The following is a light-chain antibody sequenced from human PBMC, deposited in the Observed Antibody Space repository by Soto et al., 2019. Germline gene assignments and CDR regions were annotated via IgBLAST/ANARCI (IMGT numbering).Light chain of an antibody. V-gene: IGLV2-23*03. J-gene: IGLJ2*01. CDR1: SSDVGSYNL. CDR3: CSYAGSSTFDVV. CDR2: EGS. Sequence: QSALTQPASMSGSPGQSITISCTGTSSDVGSYNLVSWYQQHPGKAPKLMIYEGSKRPSGVSNRFSGSKSGNTASRTISGLQAEDEADYYCCSYAGSSTFDVVFGGGTKVTVL.